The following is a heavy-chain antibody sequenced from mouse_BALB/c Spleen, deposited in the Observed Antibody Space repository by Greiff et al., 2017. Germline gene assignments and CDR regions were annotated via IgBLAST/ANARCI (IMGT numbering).Heavy chain of an antibody. J-gene: IGHJ4*01. CDR2: ISSGGSYT. CDR1: GFTFSSYA. D-gene: IGHD4-1*01. V-gene: IGHV5-9-4*01. Sequence: EVMLVESGGGLVKPGGSLKLSCAASGFTFSSYAMSWVRQSPEKRLEWVAEISSGGSYTYYPDIVTGRFTISRDSAKNTLYLEMSSLRSEDTAMYYWAKVRTGFMDYWGQGTSVTVSS. CDR3: AKVRTGFMDY.